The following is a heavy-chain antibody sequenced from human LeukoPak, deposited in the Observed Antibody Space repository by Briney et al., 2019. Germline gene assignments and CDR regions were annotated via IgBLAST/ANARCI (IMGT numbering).Heavy chain of an antibody. Sequence: SETLSLTCAVYGGSFSGYYWSWIRQPPGKGLEWIGEINHSGSTNYNPSLKSRVTISVDTSKNQFSLKLSSVTAADTAVYHCARGRRNCSGGSCYRVFDYWGQGTLVTVSS. CDR1: GGSFSGYY. V-gene: IGHV4-34*01. D-gene: IGHD2-15*01. CDR2: INHSGST. J-gene: IGHJ4*02. CDR3: ARGRRNCSGGSCYRVFDY.